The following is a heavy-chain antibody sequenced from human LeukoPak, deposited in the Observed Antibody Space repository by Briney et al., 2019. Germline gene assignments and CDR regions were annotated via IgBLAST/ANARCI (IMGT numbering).Heavy chain of an antibody. D-gene: IGHD3-10*01. CDR1: GFTFSSYS. Sequence: PGGSLRLSCAASGFTFSSYSMNWVRQAPGKGLEWVSSISSSSSYIYYADSVKGRFTISRDTSKNTLYVQMNSLRAEDTAVYYCTKHRDSGSYYDYWGQGTLVTVSS. V-gene: IGHV3-21*04. J-gene: IGHJ4*02. CDR3: TKHRDSGSYYDY. CDR2: ISSSSSYI.